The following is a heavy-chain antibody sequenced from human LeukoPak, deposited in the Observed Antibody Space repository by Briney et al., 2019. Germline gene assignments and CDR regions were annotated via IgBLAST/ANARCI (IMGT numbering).Heavy chain of an antibody. CDR2: INHGGST. CDR3: ARAIITIFGVVTVFDY. CDR1: GGFFSGYY. D-gene: IGHD3-3*01. V-gene: IGHV4-34*01. Sequence: PADTLSLTCAVYGGFFSGYYWSWIRQPPGKGREWIGEINHGGSTNYNPSLKSRVTISVDTSKNQFSLKLSSVTAADTAVYYCARAIITIFGVVTVFDYWGQGTLVTVPS. J-gene: IGHJ4*02.